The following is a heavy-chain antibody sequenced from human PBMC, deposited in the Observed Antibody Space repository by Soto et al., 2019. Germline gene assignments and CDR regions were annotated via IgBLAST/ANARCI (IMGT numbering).Heavy chain of an antibody. Sequence: SVKVSCKASGGTFSSYAISWVRQAPGQGLEWKGGIIPIFGTANYAQKFQGRVTITADESTSTAYMELSSLRSEDTAVYYCARAQGIRITMIVVVPNAPYYYYYYGMDVWGQGTTVTVSS. J-gene: IGHJ6*02. CDR1: GGTFSSYA. CDR2: IIPIFGTA. D-gene: IGHD3-22*01. CDR3: ARAQGIRITMIVVVPNAPYYYYYYGMDV. V-gene: IGHV1-69*13.